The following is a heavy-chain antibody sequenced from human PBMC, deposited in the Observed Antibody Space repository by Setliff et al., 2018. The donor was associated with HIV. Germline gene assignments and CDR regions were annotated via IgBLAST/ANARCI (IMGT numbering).Heavy chain of an antibody. CDR3: ARAGGGGRWLHLSYWYFDL. Sequence: SETLSLTCTVSGGSISSYCWNRIRQPPGKGLEWIGYIFASGSSLYNPSLQSRVSISIDTSKNQFSLKLSSVTAADTAVYYCARAGGGGRWLHLSYWYFDLWGRGTLVTVSS. D-gene: IGHD3-16*01. CDR2: IFASGSS. V-gene: IGHV4-59*01. J-gene: IGHJ2*01. CDR1: GGSISSYC.